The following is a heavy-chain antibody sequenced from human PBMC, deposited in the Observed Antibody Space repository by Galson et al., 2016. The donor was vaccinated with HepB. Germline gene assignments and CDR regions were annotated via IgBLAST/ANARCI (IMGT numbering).Heavy chain of an antibody. Sequence: SVKVSCKASGYTFTRYVIHWVRQAPGQSLEWMGWINPDNGNTRYSQKVQARVTITRDTSANTAYVELSSLKSEDTAIYYCVKESSPRCERDCNPFDDWGQGTPVTVSS. CDR2: INPDNGNT. V-gene: IGHV1-3*01. CDR1: GYTFTRYV. CDR3: VKESSPRCERDCNPFDD. J-gene: IGHJ4*02. D-gene: IGHD2-21*02.